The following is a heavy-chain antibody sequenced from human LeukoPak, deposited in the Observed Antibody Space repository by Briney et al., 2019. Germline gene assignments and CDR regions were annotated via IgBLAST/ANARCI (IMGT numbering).Heavy chain of an antibody. V-gene: IGHV3-30*18. CDR2: ISYDGNNK. J-gene: IGHJ3*02. CDR3: AKVAGSYGQVDAFDI. CDR1: GFTFSSYG. Sequence: PGGSLRLSCAASGFTFSSYGMNWVRQAPGKGLEWVAVISYDGNNKYYADSVKGRFTVSRDNSKNTLYLQMNSLRAEGTAVYYCAKVAGSYGQVDAFDIWGQGTMVTVSS. D-gene: IGHD3-10*01.